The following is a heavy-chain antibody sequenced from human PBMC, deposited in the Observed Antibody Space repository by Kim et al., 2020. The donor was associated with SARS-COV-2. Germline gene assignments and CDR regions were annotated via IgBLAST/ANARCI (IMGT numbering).Heavy chain of an antibody. CDR2: ISGSGGST. J-gene: IGHJ4*02. D-gene: IGHD3-22*01. Sequence: GGSLRLSCAASGFTFSSYAMSWVRQAPGKGLEWVSAISGSGGSTYYADSVKGRFTISRDNSKNTLYLQMNSLRAEDTAVYYCAKSMFGQDSSGPDYWGQGTLVTVSS. V-gene: IGHV3-23*01. CDR1: GFTFSSYA. CDR3: AKSMFGQDSSGPDY.